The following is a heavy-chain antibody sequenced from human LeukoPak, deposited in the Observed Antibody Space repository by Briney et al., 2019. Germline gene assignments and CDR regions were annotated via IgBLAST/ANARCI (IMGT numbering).Heavy chain of an antibody. CDR2: IYYSGST. CDR1: GGSISGYY. V-gene: IGHV4-59*01. Sequence: SETLSLTCTVSGGSISGYYWSWIRQPPGKGLEWNGYIYYSGSTDYNPSLKSRVTISVDSSKNQFSLKLSSVTAADTAVYYCARHRAYSSSSPFDYWGQGTLVTVSS. CDR3: ARHRAYSSSSPFDY. J-gene: IGHJ4*02. D-gene: IGHD6-6*01.